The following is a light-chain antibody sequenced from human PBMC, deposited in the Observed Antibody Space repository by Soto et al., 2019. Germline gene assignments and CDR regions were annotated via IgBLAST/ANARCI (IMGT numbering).Light chain of an antibody. Sequence: EIVFAQSPGTLSLSPGERATLSRRASQSISSSYLAWYQQKPGQAPRLLIYGPSSRATGIPDRFSGSGSGTDFTLTISRLEPEDFAVYYCQQYGSSPWTFGQGTKVDIK. CDR1: QSISSSY. CDR3: QQYGSSPWT. CDR2: GPS. J-gene: IGKJ1*01. V-gene: IGKV3-20*01.